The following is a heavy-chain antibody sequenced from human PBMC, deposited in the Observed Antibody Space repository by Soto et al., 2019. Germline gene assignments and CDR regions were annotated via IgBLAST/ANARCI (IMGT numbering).Heavy chain of an antibody. CDR2: IGYSGNS. Sequence: QVQLQESGPGLVKPSQTLSLTCTVSGASISSGDYYWSWIRQPPGKGLEWIGYIGYSGNSYYNPSLKSRVTISVDTSKNQFSLNMRSVPAADTPVYYCATADFGDYRHWGQGTLVTVSS. CDR1: GASISSGDYY. CDR3: ATADFGDYRH. V-gene: IGHV4-30-4*01. D-gene: IGHD4-17*01. J-gene: IGHJ4*02.